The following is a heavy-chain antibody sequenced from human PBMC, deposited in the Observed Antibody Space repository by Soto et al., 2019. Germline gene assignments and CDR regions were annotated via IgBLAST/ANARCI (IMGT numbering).Heavy chain of an antibody. CDR1: GYPVTAYY. D-gene: IGHD3-3*01. CDR3: ARGGGVGVAGSAAFDM. J-gene: IGHJ3*02. V-gene: IGHV1-2*02. CDR2: INPATGAA. Sequence: QLHLVQSGAVVKKPGASVTVSCSASGYPVTAYYMHWVRQAPGRGLEWMGGINPATGAAKYTPTFRGRVTMTRDTSPSTVFMELSGPTSEDPAVFYCARGGGVGVAGSAAFDMWGQGTLVTVSS.